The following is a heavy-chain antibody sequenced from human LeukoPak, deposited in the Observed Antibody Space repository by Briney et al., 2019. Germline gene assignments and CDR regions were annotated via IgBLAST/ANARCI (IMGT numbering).Heavy chain of an antibody. CDR2: IYSGGST. V-gene: IGHV3-66*01. D-gene: IGHD6-19*01. CDR3: AGAWQWLVLDY. CDR1: GFTVSSNY. J-gene: IGHJ4*02. Sequence: GGSLRLSCAAPGFTVSSNYMSWVRQAPGKGLEWVSVIYSGGSTYYADSVKGRFTISRDDSKNTLYLQMNSLRAEDTAVYYCAGAWQWLVLDYWGQGTLVTVSS.